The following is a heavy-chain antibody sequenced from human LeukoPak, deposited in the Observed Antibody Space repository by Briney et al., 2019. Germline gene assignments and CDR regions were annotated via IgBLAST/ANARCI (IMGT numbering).Heavy chain of an antibody. V-gene: IGHV3-15*01. CDR3: TTVYPGL. CDR1: GFTFSKAW. Sequence: GGSLRLSCAASGFTFSKAWMSWVRQAPGKGLEWVGRIKSQTDGGTTDYAAPVKGRFSISRDDSKNTLYLQMNSLETEDTAVYYCTTVYPGLWGQGTLVTVSS. J-gene: IGHJ4*02. D-gene: IGHD2/OR15-2a*01. CDR2: IKSQTDGGTT.